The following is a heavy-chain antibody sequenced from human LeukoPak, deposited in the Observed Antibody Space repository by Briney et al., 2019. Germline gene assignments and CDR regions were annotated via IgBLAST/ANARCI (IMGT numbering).Heavy chain of an antibody. V-gene: IGHV1-8*01. CDR2: MYTNSGNT. J-gene: IGHJ3*02. D-gene: IGHD3-22*01. CDR3: ARVYSYDSSGYCYVVDAFDI. Sequence: ASVNVSCKASGYTFTSYDINSVRPPSGQRLEGMGGMYTNSGNTCYAQKFQGRAIMTRNTSIRTAYMDLSSLRAEDTPVYDCARVYSYDSSGYCYVVDAFDIWGEGTMGTVSS. CDR1: GYTFTSYD.